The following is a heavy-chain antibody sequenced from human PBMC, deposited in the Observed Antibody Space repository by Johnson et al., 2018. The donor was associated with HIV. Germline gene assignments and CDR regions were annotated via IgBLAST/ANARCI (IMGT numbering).Heavy chain of an antibody. CDR2: IRYDGSNK. J-gene: IGHJ3*02. CDR1: GFTFSSYG. Sequence: QVQLVESGGGVVQPGGSLRLSCAASGFTFSSYGMHWVRQAPGKGLEWVAFIRYDGSNKYYADSVEGRFTISRDNSKNTVWLQMNSLRAEDTALYYCAKETGTHSAFDIWGQGTMVTVSS. V-gene: IGHV3-30*02. CDR3: AKETGTHSAFDI. D-gene: IGHD3-10*01.